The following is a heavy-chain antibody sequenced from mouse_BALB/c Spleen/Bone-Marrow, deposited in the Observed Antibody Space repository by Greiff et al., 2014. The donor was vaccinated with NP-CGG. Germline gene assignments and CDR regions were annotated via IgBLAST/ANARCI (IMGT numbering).Heavy chain of an antibody. CDR2: IHYSGST. D-gene: IGHD1-1*01. Sequence: EVQLQQSGPDLVKPSQSLSLTCTVTGYSITSGYSWYWIRQFPGNKLEWMGYIHYSGSTNYNPSLKSRISITRDTSKNQFFLQLNSVTTEDTATYYCARIYYGSSYDYWGQGTTLTVSS. CDR1: GYSITSGYS. CDR3: ARIYYGSSYDY. J-gene: IGHJ2*01. V-gene: IGHV3-1*02.